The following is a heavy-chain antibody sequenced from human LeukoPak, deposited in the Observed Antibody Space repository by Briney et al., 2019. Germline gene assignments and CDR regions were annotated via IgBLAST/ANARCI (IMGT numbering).Heavy chain of an antibody. V-gene: IGHV4-4*07. D-gene: IGHD3-10*01. CDR1: GGSISSYY. CDR2: ISTSGTT. CDR3: ARDNGSGSFDL. Sequence: PSETLSLTCTVSGGSISSYYWSWIRQPAGKGLEWIGRISTSGTTNYNPSLKSRITMSVDKSKNQISLKLNSVTAADTAVYYCARDNGSGSFDLWGRGTLVTVSS. J-gene: IGHJ2*01.